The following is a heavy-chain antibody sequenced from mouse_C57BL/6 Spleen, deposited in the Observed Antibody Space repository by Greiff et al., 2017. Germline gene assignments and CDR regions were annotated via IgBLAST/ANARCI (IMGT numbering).Heavy chain of an antibody. CDR1: GYTFTSYG. V-gene: IGHV1-81*01. J-gene: IGHJ2*01. Sequence: VKLQESGAELARPGASVKLSCKASGYTFTSYGISWVKQRTGQGLEWIGEIYPRSGNTYYNEKFKGKATLTADKSSSTAYMELRSLTSEDSAVYFCARTVATGYFDYWGQGTTLTVSS. CDR3: ARTVATGYFDY. D-gene: IGHD1-1*01. CDR2: IYPRSGNT.